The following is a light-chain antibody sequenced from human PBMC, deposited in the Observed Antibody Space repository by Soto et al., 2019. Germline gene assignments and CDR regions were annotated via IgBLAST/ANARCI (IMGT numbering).Light chain of an antibody. Sequence: DIQMTQSPSTLSASVGDRVTITCRASQSISSWLAWYQQKPGKAPKLLIYDGSSLESGVPSRFSGSGSGTEFTLTISSLQPDDFATYYCQQYNSYWWTFGQGTKVEIK. CDR2: DGS. J-gene: IGKJ1*01. V-gene: IGKV1-5*01. CDR3: QQYNSYWWT. CDR1: QSISSW.